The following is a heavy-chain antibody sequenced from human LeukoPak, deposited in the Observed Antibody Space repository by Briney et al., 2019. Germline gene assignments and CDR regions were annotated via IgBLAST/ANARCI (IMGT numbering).Heavy chain of an antibody. CDR1: GFTFSSYD. Sequence: GGSLRLSCAASGFTFSSYDMHWVRQATGKGLEWVSAIGTAGDTYYPGSVKGRFTISRENAENSLYLQMNSLRAGDTAVYYCARGMRPYDSSGAVDYWGQGTLVTVSS. CDR2: IGTAGDT. D-gene: IGHD3-22*01. CDR3: ARGMRPYDSSGAVDY. V-gene: IGHV3-13*01. J-gene: IGHJ4*02.